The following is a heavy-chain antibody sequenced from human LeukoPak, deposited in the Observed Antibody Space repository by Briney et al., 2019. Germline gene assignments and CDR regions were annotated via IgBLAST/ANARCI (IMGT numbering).Heavy chain of an antibody. D-gene: IGHD2-15*01. CDR1: GFTFSSYG. V-gene: IGHV3-33*01. Sequence: PGGSLRLSCAASGFTFSSYGMHWVRQAPGKGLEWVAVIWYDGSNKYYADSVKGRFTISRDNSKNTLYLQMNSLRAEDTAVYYCARDLSRRGGSCGFDPWGQGTLVTVSS. J-gene: IGHJ5*02. CDR3: ARDLSRRGGSCGFDP. CDR2: IWYDGSNK.